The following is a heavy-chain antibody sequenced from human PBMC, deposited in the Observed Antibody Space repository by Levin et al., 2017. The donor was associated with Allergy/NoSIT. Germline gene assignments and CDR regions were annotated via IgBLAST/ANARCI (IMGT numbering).Heavy chain of an antibody. CDR1: GGSFSGYY. CDR3: ARDDLWGGYIHQSNWFDP. D-gene: IGHD3-3*01. V-gene: IGHV4-34*01. Sequence: KASETLSLTCAVYGGSFSGYYWSWIRQPPGKGLEWIGEINHSGTTNYNPSLKSRVAISVDTSKNQFSLNLSSVTAADTAVYYCARDDLWGGYIHQSNWFDPWGQGTLVTVSS. J-gene: IGHJ5*02. CDR2: INHSGTT.